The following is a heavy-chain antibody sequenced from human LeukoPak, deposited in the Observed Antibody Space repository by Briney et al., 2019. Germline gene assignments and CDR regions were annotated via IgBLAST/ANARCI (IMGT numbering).Heavy chain of an antibody. CDR1: GFTFSSYG. D-gene: IGHD1-26*01. CDR3: AKPSGSGVDY. CDR2: IRSDGYHT. J-gene: IGHJ4*02. Sequence: PGRSLRLSCAASGFTFSSYGMHWVRQAPDKWLEWVAFIRSDGYHTYYADSVKGRFTITRDNSKNTLYLQMNSLRLEDMALYYCAKPSGSGVDYWGRGTRVTVSS. V-gene: IGHV3-30*02.